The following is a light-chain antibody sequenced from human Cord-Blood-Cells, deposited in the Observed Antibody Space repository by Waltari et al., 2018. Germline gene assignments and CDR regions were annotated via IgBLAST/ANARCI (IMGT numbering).Light chain of an antibody. CDR3: QQYNNWPRT. CDR2: GAS. CDR1: QSVSSN. J-gene: IGKJ1*01. Sequence: EIVMTQSPATLSVLPGERATLSCRASQSVSSNLAWYQQKPGQAPRLLIYGASTRATGIPARFSGSGSGTEFTLTISSLQSEDFAVYYCQQYNNWPRTFGQGTKVEIK. V-gene: IGKV3-15*01.